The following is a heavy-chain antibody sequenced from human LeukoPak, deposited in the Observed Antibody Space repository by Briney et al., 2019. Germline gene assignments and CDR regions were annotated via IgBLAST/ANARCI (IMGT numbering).Heavy chain of an antibody. CDR1: GGSISSYY. J-gene: IGHJ5*02. Sequence: SETLSLTCTVSGGSISSYYWSWIRQPPGKGLEWIGYIYYSGSTNYNPSLKSRVTISVDTSKNQFSLKLSSVTAADTAVYYCARQPRRLQLVHSGWFDPWGQGTLVTVSS. D-gene: IGHD6-6*01. CDR3: ARQPRRLQLVHSGWFDP. V-gene: IGHV4-59*08. CDR2: IYYSGST.